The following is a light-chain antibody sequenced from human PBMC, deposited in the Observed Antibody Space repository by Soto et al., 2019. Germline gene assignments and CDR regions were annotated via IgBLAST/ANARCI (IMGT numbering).Light chain of an antibody. CDR1: SNNVGSYNF. J-gene: IGLJ3*02. V-gene: IGLV2-23*02. CDR2: EVS. CDR3: CSYAGNNALV. Sequence: QSVLTQPASVSGSRGQSITISCTGTSNNVGSYNFVSWYRQYPGKAPELIIYEVSQRPSTFFNRFSGSKSGNTASLTISGLQSDDEADYYCCSYAGNNALVFGGGTKVNVL.